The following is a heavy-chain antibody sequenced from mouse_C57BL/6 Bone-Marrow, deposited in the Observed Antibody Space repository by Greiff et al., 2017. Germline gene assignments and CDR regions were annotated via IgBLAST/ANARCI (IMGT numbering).Heavy chain of an antibody. J-gene: IGHJ1*03. CDR3: ARGYYYGSSYLYFDV. Sequence: VQLQQSGAELVRPGASVKLSCKASGYTFTDYYINWVKQRPGQGLEWIARIYPGSGNTYYNEKFKGKATLTAEKSSSTAYMQLSSLTSADSAVYFCARGYYYGSSYLYFDVWGTGTTVPVSS. CDR1: GYTFTDYY. CDR2: IYPGSGNT. V-gene: IGHV1-76*01. D-gene: IGHD1-1*01.